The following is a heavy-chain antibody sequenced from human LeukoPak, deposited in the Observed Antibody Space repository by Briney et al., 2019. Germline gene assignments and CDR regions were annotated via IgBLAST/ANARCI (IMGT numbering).Heavy chain of an antibody. Sequence: GGSLRLSCAASGFTFSSYSMNWVRQAPGKGLVWVSRIKSDGSRTDYADSVKGRFTISRDNAKNTLYLQMNSLRAEDTAVYYCARELPFDYWGQGTLVTVSS. CDR2: IKSDGSRT. V-gene: IGHV3-74*01. J-gene: IGHJ4*02. CDR3: ARELPFDY. CDR1: GFTFSSYS.